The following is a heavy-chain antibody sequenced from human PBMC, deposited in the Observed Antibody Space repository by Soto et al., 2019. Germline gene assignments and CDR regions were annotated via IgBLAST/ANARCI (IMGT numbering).Heavy chain of an antibody. CDR3: ARLRPYCSSTSCHTGYGMDV. D-gene: IGHD2-2*01. V-gene: IGHV1-3*01. Sequence: ASVKVSCKASGYTFTSYAMHWVRQAPGQRLEWMVWINAGNGNTKYSQKFQGRVTITRDTSASTAYMELSCLRSEDTAVYYCARLRPYCSSTSCHTGYGMDVWGQGTTVTVSS. J-gene: IGHJ6*02. CDR2: INAGNGNT. CDR1: GYTFTSYA.